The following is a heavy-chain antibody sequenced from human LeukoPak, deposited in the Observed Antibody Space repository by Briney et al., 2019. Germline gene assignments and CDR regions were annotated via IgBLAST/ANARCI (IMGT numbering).Heavy chain of an antibody. CDR1: GVSINTCCYY. D-gene: IGHD3-16*02. V-gene: IGHV4-61*01. J-gene: IGHJ4*02. CDR3: ARGRSYCFDFDS. Sequence: PSGTLSLTCDVSGVSINTCCYYWTWIRQPTEKALVWIGYKYYSGNTRYNSSLRSRLTISLDSSKNQFSLRLTSVTAADTPVYYCARGRSYCFDFDSWGPGTLVIVSS. CDR2: KYYSGNT.